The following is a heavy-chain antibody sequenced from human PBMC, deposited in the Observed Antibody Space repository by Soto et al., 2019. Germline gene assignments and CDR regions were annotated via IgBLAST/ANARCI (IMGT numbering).Heavy chain of an antibody. D-gene: IGHD3-9*01. CDR3: ARLGYYDILAGPTHADY. CDR2: IYYSGST. V-gene: IGHV4-31*03. CDR1: GGSISSGGYY. J-gene: IGHJ4*02. Sequence: PSETLSLTCTVSGGSISSGGYYWSWIRQHPGKGLEWIGYIYYSGSTYYNPSLKSRVTISVDTSKNQFSLKLSSVTAADTAVYYCARLGYYDILAGPTHADYWGQGTLVTAPQ.